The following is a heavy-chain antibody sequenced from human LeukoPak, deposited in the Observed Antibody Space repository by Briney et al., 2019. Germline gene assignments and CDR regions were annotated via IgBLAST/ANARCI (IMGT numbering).Heavy chain of an antibody. D-gene: IGHD3-10*01. Sequence: GSVKVSCKASGYTFTGYYMHWVRQAPGQGLEWMGWINPNSGGTNYAQKFQGRVTMTRDTSISTAYMELSSLRSEDTAVYYCASAYGSGSYYNDYWGQGTLVTVSS. CDR2: INPNSGGT. CDR3: ASAYGSGSYYNDY. V-gene: IGHV1-2*02. CDR1: GYTFTGYY. J-gene: IGHJ4*02.